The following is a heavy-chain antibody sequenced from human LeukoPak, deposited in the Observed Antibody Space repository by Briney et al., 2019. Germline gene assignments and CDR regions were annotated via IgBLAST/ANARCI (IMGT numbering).Heavy chain of an antibody. CDR3: ARGRSSGWYSSLYYYYMDV. D-gene: IGHD6-19*01. CDR2: MNPNSGNT. V-gene: IGHV1-8*01. CDR1: GYTFTSYD. Sequence: ASVKVSCKASGYTFTSYDINWVRQATGQGLEWMGWMNPNSGNTGYAQKFQGRVTMTRNTSISTAYMELSSLRFEDTAVYYCARGRSSGWYSSLYYYYMDVWGKGTTVTVSS. J-gene: IGHJ6*03.